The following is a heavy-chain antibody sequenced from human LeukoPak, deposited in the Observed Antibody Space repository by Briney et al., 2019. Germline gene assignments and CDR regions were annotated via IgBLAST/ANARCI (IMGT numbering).Heavy chain of an antibody. CDR2: ITDNGDNT. V-gene: IGHV3-64*01. CDR1: GFTFSDYA. J-gene: IGHJ6*02. D-gene: IGHD5-24*01. CDR3: ARSHGPHPSLSNSGMDL. Sequence: GGSLRLSCAASGFTFSDYAMHWVRQAPGKGLEYVSAITDNGDNTYLGNPVKGRFTISRDNSKNTLYLQMGSLRVEDMGVYYCARSHGPHPSLSNSGMDLCLQGTTVTVSS.